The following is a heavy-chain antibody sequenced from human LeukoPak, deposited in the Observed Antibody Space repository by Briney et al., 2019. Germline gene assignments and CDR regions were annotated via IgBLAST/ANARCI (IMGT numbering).Heavy chain of an antibody. CDR2: IKQDGSEK. J-gene: IGHJ3*02. D-gene: IGHD3-3*01. Sequence: GGSLILSCAASGFTFSSYWMSWVRQAPGKGPEWVANIKQDGSEKYYVDSVKGRFTISRDNAKNSLYLQMNSLRAEDTAVYYCARDAFSRISVFGVVSDAFDIWGQGTMVTVSS. CDR1: GFTFSSYW. V-gene: IGHV3-7*01. CDR3: ARDAFSRISVFGVVSDAFDI.